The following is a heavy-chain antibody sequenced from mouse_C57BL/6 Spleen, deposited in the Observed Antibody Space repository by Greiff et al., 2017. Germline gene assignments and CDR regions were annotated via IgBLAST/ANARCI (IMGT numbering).Heavy chain of an antibody. Sequence: DVMLVESGGGLVKPGGSLKLSCAASGFTFSSYAMYWVRQTPEKRLEWVAYISSGGDYIYYADTVKGRFTISRDNARNTLYLQKSSLKSEDTAMYYCTRGDYDCEFYWYFDVWGTGTTVTVSS. V-gene: IGHV5-9-1*02. CDR3: TRGDYDCEFYWYFDV. CDR1: GFTFSSYA. D-gene: IGHD2-4*01. CDR2: ISSGGDYI. J-gene: IGHJ1*03.